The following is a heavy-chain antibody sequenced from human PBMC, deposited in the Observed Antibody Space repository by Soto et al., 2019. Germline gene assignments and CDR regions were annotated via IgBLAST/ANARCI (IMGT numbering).Heavy chain of an antibody. D-gene: IGHD6-19*01. CDR3: AREDSSGLVHWLDP. V-gene: IGHV4-59*01. J-gene: IGHJ5*02. CDR1: GDSMKTYA. CDR2: LYDSGTT. Sequence: QVQLQESGPGLVKPSETLSLICSVSGDSMKTYAWSWIRPPPGKGLEWIGYLYDSGTTNYNPSLKTRTTMSIDTSKRLFSLSLRSVNAADTAIYYCAREDSSGLVHWLDPWGQGILVNVSS.